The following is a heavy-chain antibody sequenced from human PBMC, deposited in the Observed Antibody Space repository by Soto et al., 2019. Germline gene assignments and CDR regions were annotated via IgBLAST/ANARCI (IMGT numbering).Heavy chain of an antibody. J-gene: IGHJ5*02. D-gene: IGHD2-15*01. CDR3: ARAKPGPVAPGWWFDP. CDR1: VGSISSGGYY. V-gene: IGHV4-31*03. CDR2: IYYSGST. Sequence: TLSLTCTVSVGSISSGGYYWSWILQHPGKGLEWIGYIYYSGSTYYNPSLKSRATISVDTSKNLFSLKLSPVTAADTAVYYCARAKPGPVAPGWWFDPWGQGTLVTVSS.